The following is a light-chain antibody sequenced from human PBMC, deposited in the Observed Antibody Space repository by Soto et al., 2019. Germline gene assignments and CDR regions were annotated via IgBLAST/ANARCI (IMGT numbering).Light chain of an antibody. Sequence: EIVLTQSPATLSLSPGERATLSCRARQSVTSHLAWYQHKPGQAPRLLMYDASDRATGIPARFSGSGSGTDFTLTISSLEPEDFAVYYCLHRSDWPPGLTFGGGTKVEIK. CDR3: LHRSDWPPGLT. CDR2: DAS. J-gene: IGKJ4*01. V-gene: IGKV3-11*01. CDR1: QSVTSH.